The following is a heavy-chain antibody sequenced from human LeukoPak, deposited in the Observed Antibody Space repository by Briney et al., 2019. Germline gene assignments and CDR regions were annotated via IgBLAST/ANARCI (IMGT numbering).Heavy chain of an antibody. D-gene: IGHD2-2*01. CDR1: GFTLNSYG. Sequence: GGSLRLSCAASGFTLNSYGMHWVHQAPGKGLEWVAFIRYDGSNKYYADSVKGRFTISRDNSKNTLYLQMNSLRAEDTAVYYCAKDWGNIVVVPADLEYFQHWGQGTLVTVSS. CDR3: AKDWGNIVVVPADLEYFQH. V-gene: IGHV3-30*02. CDR2: IRYDGSNK. J-gene: IGHJ1*01.